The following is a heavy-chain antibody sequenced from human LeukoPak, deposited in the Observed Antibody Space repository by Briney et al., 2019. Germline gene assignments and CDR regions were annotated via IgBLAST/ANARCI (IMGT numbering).Heavy chain of an antibody. CDR1: GFTFSSYW. CDR2: IKQDGSEK. CDR3: ARGMYDFWSGPSGYGYWFDP. Sequence: SGGSLRLSCAASGFTFSSYWMSWVRQAPGKGLEWVANIKQDGSEKYYVDSVKGRFTISRDNAKNSLYLQMNSLRAEDTAVYYCARGMYDFWSGPSGYGYWFDPWGQGTLVTVSS. V-gene: IGHV3-7*01. D-gene: IGHD3-3*01. J-gene: IGHJ5*02.